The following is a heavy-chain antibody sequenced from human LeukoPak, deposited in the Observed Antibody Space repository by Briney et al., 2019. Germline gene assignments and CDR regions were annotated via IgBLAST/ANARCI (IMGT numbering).Heavy chain of an antibody. V-gene: IGHV3-21*01. J-gene: IGHJ3*02. Sequence: PGGSLRLSCAASGFTFSSYSMNWVRQAPGKGLEWVSSISSSSYIYYADSVKGRFTISRDNAKNSLYLQMNSLRAEDTAVYYCARDQRKGAFDIWGQGTMVTVSS. CDR2: ISSSSYI. CDR1: GFTFSSYS. CDR3: ARDQRKGAFDI.